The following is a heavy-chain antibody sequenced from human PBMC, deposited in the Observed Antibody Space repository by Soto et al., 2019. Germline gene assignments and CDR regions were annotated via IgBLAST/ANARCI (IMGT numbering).Heavy chain of an antibody. CDR2: ISAYNGNT. CDR1: GYTFTSYG. Sequence: QVQLVQSGAEVKKPGASVKVSCKASGYTFTSYGISWVRQAPGQGLEWMGWISAYNGNTNYAQKLQGRVTMTTDTSPSTAYMELRSLRADDTAVYYCARDRSITLVRGDASRYDYWGQGTLVTVSS. J-gene: IGHJ4*02. V-gene: IGHV1-18*01. D-gene: IGHD3-10*01. CDR3: ARDRSITLVRGDASRYDY.